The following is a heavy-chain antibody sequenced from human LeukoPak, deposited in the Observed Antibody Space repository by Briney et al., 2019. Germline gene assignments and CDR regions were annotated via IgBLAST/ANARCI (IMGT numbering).Heavy chain of an antibody. Sequence: GGSLRLSCAASGFTFSSYAMSWVRQAPGKGLEWVSAISGSGGSTYYADSVKGRFTISRDNSKNSLYLQMNSLRAEDTAVYYCARDGTTVTTPIDYWGQGTLVTVSS. V-gene: IGHV3-23*01. CDR3: ARDGTTVTTPIDY. J-gene: IGHJ4*02. CDR1: GFTFSSYA. D-gene: IGHD4-17*01. CDR2: ISGSGGST.